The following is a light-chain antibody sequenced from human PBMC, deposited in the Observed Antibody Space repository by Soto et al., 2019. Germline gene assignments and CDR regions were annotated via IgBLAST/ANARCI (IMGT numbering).Light chain of an antibody. CDR1: QTISTY. Sequence: DIQMTQSPSSLSASVGDRVTITCWTSQTISTYLNWYQHKPGKAPEVLIYAASNLQSGVPSRFSGSGSGTDFTLTISSLQPADSATYYCQQSYRTPLTFGQGTRLEIK. CDR3: QQSYRTPLT. CDR2: AAS. J-gene: IGKJ5*01. V-gene: IGKV1-39*01.